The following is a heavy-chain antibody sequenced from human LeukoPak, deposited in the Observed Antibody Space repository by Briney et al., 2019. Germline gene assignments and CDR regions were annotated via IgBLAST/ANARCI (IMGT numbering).Heavy chain of an antibody. CDR2: SSAYNGNT. V-gene: IGHV1-18*01. Sequence: ASVKVSCKASGYTFTSYGISWLRQSPGQGLEWMGWSSAYNGNTSYAQKLQGRVNMSTDTSKSTAYMELRSLRSDDTAVYYCAKAARDITMARGRRYYFDYWGQGTLVTVSS. CDR1: GYTFTSYG. D-gene: IGHD3-10*01. CDR3: AKAARDITMARGRRYYFDY. J-gene: IGHJ4*02.